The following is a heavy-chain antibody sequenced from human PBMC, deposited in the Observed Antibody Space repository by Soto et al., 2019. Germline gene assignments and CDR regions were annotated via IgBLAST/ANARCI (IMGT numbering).Heavy chain of an antibody. CDR1: GGSFSGHY. D-gene: IGHD3-10*01. Sequence: PTETLSLTCAVYGGSFSGHYWSWIRQPPGKGLEWIGEINHRGSTNCNPSLKSRVTISVDTSKNQFSLKLSSVTAADTAVYYCARGMNTYDSGSYLVYWGQGMLVTVS. J-gene: IGHJ4*02. V-gene: IGHV4-34*01. CDR3: ARGMNTYDSGSYLVY. CDR2: INHRGST.